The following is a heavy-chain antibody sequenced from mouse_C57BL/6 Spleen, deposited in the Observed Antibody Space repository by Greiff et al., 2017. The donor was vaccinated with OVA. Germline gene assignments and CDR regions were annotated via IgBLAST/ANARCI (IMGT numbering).Heavy chain of an antibody. D-gene: IGHD2-4*01. CDR1: GFNIKDYC. Sequence: EVQLQQSGAELVKPGASVKLSCTASGFNIKDYCMHWVKQRTEQGLEWIGRIDPEDGDTKYAPKFQGKATITADTSSNTAYLQLSSLTSEDTAVYYCARRSDYDEAWFAYWGQGTLVTVSA. CDR3: ARRSDYDEAWFAY. V-gene: IGHV14-2*01. J-gene: IGHJ3*01. CDR2: IDPEDGDT.